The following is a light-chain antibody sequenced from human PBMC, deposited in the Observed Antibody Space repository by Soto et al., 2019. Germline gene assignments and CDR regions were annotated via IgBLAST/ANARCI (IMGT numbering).Light chain of an antibody. CDR3: MQALQTPIT. CDR1: QGLLHSNGYNY. CDR2: LGS. J-gene: IGKJ5*01. Sequence: DIVMTQSPLSLPVTPGEPASISCRSSQGLLHSNGYNYLDWYLQKPGQSPQLLIYLGSNRASGVPDRFSGSGSGTDFTLKISRVEAEDVGVYYCMQALQTPITFGQGTRLKIK. V-gene: IGKV2-28*01.